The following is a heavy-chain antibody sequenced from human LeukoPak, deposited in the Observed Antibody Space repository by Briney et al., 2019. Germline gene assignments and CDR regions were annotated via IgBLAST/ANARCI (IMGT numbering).Heavy chain of an antibody. CDR1: GFTFSSYW. CDR2: INSDGSST. D-gene: IGHD1-26*01. Sequence: GGSLRLSCAASGFTFSSYWMHWVRQAPGKGLVWVSRINSDGSSTSYADSVKGRFTISRDNAKNTLYLQMNSLRAEDTAVYYCARDWYFSVNYVYYYYYMDVWGKGTTVIVSS. V-gene: IGHV3-74*01. J-gene: IGHJ6*03. CDR3: ARDWYFSVNYVYYYYYMDV.